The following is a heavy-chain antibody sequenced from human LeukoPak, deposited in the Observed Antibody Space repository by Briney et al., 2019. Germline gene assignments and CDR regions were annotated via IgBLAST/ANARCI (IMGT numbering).Heavy chain of an antibody. CDR1: GFTFSSYG. D-gene: IGHD3-9*01. V-gene: IGHV3-30*18. Sequence: GGSLRLSCAASGFTFSSYGMHWVRQAPGKGLEWVAVISNDGSNKYYADSVKGRFTISRDNSKNTLYLQMNSLRAEDTAVYYCAKDYDILTGHNYGMDVWGQGTTVTVSS. CDR2: ISNDGSNK. CDR3: AKDYDILTGHNYGMDV. J-gene: IGHJ6*02.